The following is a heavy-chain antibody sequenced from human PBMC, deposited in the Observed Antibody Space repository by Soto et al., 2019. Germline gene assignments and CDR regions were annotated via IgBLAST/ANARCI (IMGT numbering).Heavy chain of an antibody. CDR2: ISYSGTT. CDR3: ARGRGYSYGLDP. D-gene: IGHD5-18*01. Sequence: SETLSLTXTVSGDSISSINNYWSWIRQPPGEGLEWIGFISYSGTTSYSPSLKSRVAISLDTSKNQFSLSLNFVTAADTAVYYCARGRGYSYGLDPWGQGSLVTVSS. V-gene: IGHV4-30-4*01. J-gene: IGHJ5*02. CDR1: GDSISSINNY.